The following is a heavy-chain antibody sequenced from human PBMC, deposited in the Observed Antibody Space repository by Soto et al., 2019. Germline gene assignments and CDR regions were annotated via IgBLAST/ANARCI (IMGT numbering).Heavy chain of an antibody. CDR1: GGSFSGYY. CDR2: INHSGST. V-gene: IGHV4-34*01. CDR3: ARVRRSAAPYGMDV. Sequence: QVQLQQWGAGLLKPSETLSLTCAVYGGSFSGYYWSWIRQPPGKGLEWIGEINHSGSTNYNPSLKSRVTISVDTSKNQFSRKLSSVTAADTAVYYCARVRRSAAPYGMDVWGQGTTVTVSS. D-gene: IGHD6-13*01. J-gene: IGHJ6*02.